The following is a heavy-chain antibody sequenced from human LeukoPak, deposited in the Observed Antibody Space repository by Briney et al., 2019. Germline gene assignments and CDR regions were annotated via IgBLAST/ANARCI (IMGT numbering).Heavy chain of an antibody. V-gene: IGHV5-51*01. CDR3: ARKYSSAWYFAY. CDR1: GYNFASYW. J-gene: IGHJ4*02. Sequence: GESLKISCSTSGYNFASYWIGWVRPMPGKGLEWVGIIYPGDSDTIYSPSFQGHVTISVDKSINTAYLHWSSLKASDTAIYYCARKYSSAWYFAYWGQGTLVTVS. D-gene: IGHD6-19*01. CDR2: IYPGDSDT.